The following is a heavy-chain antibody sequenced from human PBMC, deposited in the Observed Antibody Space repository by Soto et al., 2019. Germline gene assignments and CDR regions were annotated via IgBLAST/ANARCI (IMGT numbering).Heavy chain of an antibody. CDR1: GYTFTIYG. Sequence: QVQLVQSGAEVKKPGASVKVSCKASGYTFTIYGITWVGQAPGQGLEWMGWISTYNDITNYAQKFQGRVTMTTDTSTGAAYMELRSLRSDDTAVYYCARVTDPISSAGISFAYWGQGTLVTVSS. D-gene: IGHD6-13*01. J-gene: IGHJ4*02. CDR2: ISTYNDIT. V-gene: IGHV1-18*04. CDR3: ARVTDPISSAGISFAY.